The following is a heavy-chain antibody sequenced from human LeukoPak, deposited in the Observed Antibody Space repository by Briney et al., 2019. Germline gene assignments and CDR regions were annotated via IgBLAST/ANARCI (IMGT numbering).Heavy chain of an antibody. V-gene: IGHV1-2*02. CDR3: ARASPGGAFDV. Sequence: ASVKVSCKAPGYTFTDYMHWVRQAPGQGLEWMGWINPKSGATNHAEKFQGRVTMTSDTSISTAYMELGSLKSDDTAVYYCARASPGGAFDVWGQGTIVTVSS. CDR2: INPKSGAT. D-gene: IGHD2-8*02. CDR1: GYTFTDY. J-gene: IGHJ3*01.